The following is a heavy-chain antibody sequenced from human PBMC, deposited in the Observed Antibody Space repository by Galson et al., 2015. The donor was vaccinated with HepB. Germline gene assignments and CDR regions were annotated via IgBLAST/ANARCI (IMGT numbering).Heavy chain of an antibody. V-gene: IGHV7-4-1*02. Sequence: SVKVSCKASEYTFSNYAINWVRQAPGQGLEWMGWIHTNTGNPTYAQGFTGRFVFSLDTSVGTAYLQINSLKADDTAIYYCAREVASGGGYGGSHDYYFDYWGQGTLVTVSS. CDR2: IHTNTGNP. CDR3: AREVASGGGYGGSHDYYFDY. D-gene: IGHD4-23*01. CDR1: EYTFSNYA. J-gene: IGHJ4*02.